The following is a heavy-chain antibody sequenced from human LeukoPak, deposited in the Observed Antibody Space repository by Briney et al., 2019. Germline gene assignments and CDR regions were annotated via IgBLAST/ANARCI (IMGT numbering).Heavy chain of an antibody. CDR2: IYSCGST. Sequence: GGSLRLSCAASGFTVSSNYMSWVGQAAGRGLEWVSVIYSCGSTYYADSVKGRFTISRYNSKNTLSLQMNSLRAEDTAVYYCARDGFGEVPLDSWGQGTLVTVSS. D-gene: IGHD3-10*01. V-gene: IGHV3-66*01. J-gene: IGHJ4*02. CDR1: GFTVSSNY. CDR3: ARDGFGEVPLDS.